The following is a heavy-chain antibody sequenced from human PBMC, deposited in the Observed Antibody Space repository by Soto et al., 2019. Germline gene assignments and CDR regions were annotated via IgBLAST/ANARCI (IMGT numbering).Heavy chain of an antibody. V-gene: IGHV4-59*08. D-gene: IGHD3-3*01. CDR3: ARQDKYYDFWSGHNWFDP. Sequence: SETLSLTCTVSGGSISSYYWSWIRQPPGKGLEWIGYIYYSGSTNYNPSLKSRVTISVDTSKNQFSLKLSSVTAADTAVYYCARQDKYYDFWSGHNWFDPWGQGTLVTVSS. J-gene: IGHJ5*02. CDR2: IYYSGST. CDR1: GGSISSYY.